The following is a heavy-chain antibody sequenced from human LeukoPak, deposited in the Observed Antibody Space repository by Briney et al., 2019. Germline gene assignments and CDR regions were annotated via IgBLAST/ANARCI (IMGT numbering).Heavy chain of an antibody. Sequence: QSGGSLRLSCAASEFTFSNYAMHWVRQAPGKGLEWVAVISYDGSNKYYADSVKGRFTISRDKSKNTLYLQMNSLRPEDTALYYCARVSERLLPSFKWFDPWGQGTLVTVSS. D-gene: IGHD2-21*02. CDR3: ARVSERLLPSFKWFDP. CDR2: ISYDGSNK. V-gene: IGHV3-30-3*01. CDR1: EFTFSNYA. J-gene: IGHJ5*02.